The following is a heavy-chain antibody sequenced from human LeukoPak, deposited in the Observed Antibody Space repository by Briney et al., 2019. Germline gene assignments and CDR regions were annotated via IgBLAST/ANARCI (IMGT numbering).Heavy chain of an antibody. D-gene: IGHD2-2*01. Sequence: ASVKVSCTTSGYAFTNYAITWVRQAPGQGLEWMGWISGNNDNPNYAQKLRGRVTMTTDTSTSTAYMELRSLRPDDTAVYYCARDDPPPAAIPFDYWGQGTLITVSS. CDR2: ISGNNDNP. CDR3: ARDDPPPAAIPFDY. CDR1: GYAFTNYA. V-gene: IGHV1-18*04. J-gene: IGHJ4*02.